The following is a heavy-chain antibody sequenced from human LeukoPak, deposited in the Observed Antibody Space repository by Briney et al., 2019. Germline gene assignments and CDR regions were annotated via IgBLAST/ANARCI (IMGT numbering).Heavy chain of an antibody. CDR1: ASSFDKYA. Sequence: GGSLRLSCAPSASSFDKYAMRWVRQAPGKGLEWVSGISGSGDIKDFGDSVKGRFTISRDNSKNTVSLQMNSIAADETATYYGAKEGAFCCSGALDYWGQGTLVTVSS. CDR3: AKEGAFCCSGALDY. D-gene: IGHD3-3*02. J-gene: IGHJ4*02. CDR2: ISGSGDIK. V-gene: IGHV3-23*01.